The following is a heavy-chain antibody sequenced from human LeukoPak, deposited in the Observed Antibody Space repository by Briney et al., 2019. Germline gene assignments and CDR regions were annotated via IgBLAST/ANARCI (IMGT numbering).Heavy chain of an antibody. Sequence: ASVTVSLKSSVYTFTVYYMHWVRQAPGQGLEWVGWINPNSGGTNYAHTFQSRVTMTRDTSISTAYMELSRLRSDDAAVYYCAGDLGIAARKPDYWGQGTLVTVSS. CDR1: VYTFTVYY. J-gene: IGHJ4*02. CDR3: AGDLGIAARKPDY. CDR2: INPNSGGT. V-gene: IGHV1-2*02. D-gene: IGHD6-6*01.